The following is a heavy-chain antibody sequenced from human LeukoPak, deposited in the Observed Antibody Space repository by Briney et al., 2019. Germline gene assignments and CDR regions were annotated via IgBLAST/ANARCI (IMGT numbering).Heavy chain of an antibody. D-gene: IGHD2-2*01. Sequence: VASVKVSCKASGYTFTSYGISWVRQAPGQGLEWMGWISAYNGNTNYAQKLQGRVTMTTDTSTSTAYMELRSLRSDDTAVYYCARYGPILPAAPGVFDYWGQGTLVTVSS. V-gene: IGHV1-18*01. CDR1: GYTFTSYG. CDR2: ISAYNGNT. J-gene: IGHJ4*02. CDR3: ARYGPILPAAPGVFDY.